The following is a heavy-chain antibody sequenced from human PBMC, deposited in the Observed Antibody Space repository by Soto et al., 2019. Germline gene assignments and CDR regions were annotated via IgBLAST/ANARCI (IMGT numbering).Heavy chain of an antibody. V-gene: IGHV3-73*01. CDR3: TRQGAYCGGDCLAGRYYYYYMDV. Sequence: EVQLVESGGGLVQPGGSLNLSCAASGFTFSGSAMHWVRQASGKGLGWVGRIRGKANSYATAYAASVKGRFTISRDDSKNTAYLQMNSLKTEDTAVYYCTRQGAYCGGDCLAGRYYYYYMDVWGKGTTVTVSS. D-gene: IGHD2-21*01. CDR2: IRGKANSYAT. CDR1: GFTFSGSA. J-gene: IGHJ6*03.